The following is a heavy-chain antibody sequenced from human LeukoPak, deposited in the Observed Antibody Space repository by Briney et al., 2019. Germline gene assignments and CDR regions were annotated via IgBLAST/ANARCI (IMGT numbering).Heavy chain of an antibody. CDR3: ARMAIRQGGYGMDV. D-gene: IGHD1-26*01. CDR1: GGTFSSYA. Sequence: ASVKVSCKASGGTFSSYAISWVRQAPGQGLEWMGGIIPIFGTANYARKFQGRVTITADESTSTAYMELSSLRSEDTAVYYCARMAIRQGGYGMDVWGQGTTVTVSS. V-gene: IGHV1-69*13. CDR2: IIPIFGTA. J-gene: IGHJ6*02.